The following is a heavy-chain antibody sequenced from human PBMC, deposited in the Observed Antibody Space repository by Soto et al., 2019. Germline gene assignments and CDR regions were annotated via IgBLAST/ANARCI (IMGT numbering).Heavy chain of an antibody. V-gene: IGHV1-2*02. CDR3: ARGEGITIFGVVHNWFDP. J-gene: IGHJ5*02. D-gene: IGHD3-3*01. Sequence: GAAVKVSCKASGYTFTGYYMHWVRQAPGQGXEWMGWINPNSGGTNYAQKFQGRVTMTRDTSISTAYMELSRLRSDDTAVYYCARGEGITIFGVVHNWFDPWGQGPLGTVAS. CDR1: GYTFTGYY. CDR2: INPNSGGT.